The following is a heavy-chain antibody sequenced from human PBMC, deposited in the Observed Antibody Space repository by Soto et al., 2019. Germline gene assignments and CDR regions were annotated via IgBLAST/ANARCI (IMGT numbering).Heavy chain of an antibody. CDR2: IQSDGTIT. D-gene: IGHD1-1*01. Sequence: EVQLVESGGGLVQSGGSLRLSCAASGFTFNSHWMHWVRQGPGEGLVWVSSIQSDGTITNYVDSVKGRFTISRDNAKNTLYLPMNSLRAEDTAVYYCAREGPWPGKGMDVWGQGTTVTVSS. V-gene: IGHV3-74*01. CDR3: AREGPWPGKGMDV. CDR1: GFTFNSHW. J-gene: IGHJ6*02.